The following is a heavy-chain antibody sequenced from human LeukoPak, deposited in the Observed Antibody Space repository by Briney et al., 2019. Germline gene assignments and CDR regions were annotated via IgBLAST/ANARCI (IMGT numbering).Heavy chain of an antibody. CDR2: VYYSWTT. V-gene: IGHV4-59*11. CDR1: GGSMSSRY. Sequence: PSETLSLTCTVSGGSMSSRYWSWIRQPPGKGLEWIGYVYYSWTTNSSPSLKSRVTISVDTSKNQFSLNLRSVTAADTAVYYCARDVARSGDLFGWFDPWGQGTLVIVSS. D-gene: IGHD3-10*01. J-gene: IGHJ5*02. CDR3: ARDVARSGDLFGWFDP.